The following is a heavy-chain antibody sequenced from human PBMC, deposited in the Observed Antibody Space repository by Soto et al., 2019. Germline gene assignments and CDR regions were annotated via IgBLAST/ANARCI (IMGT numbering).Heavy chain of an antibody. CDR1: GFTFSSYS. Sequence: EVQLVESGGGLVQPGGSLRLSCAASGFTFSSYSMNWVRQAPGKGLEWVSYISSSSSTIYYADSVKGRFTISRDNVKNSLYLQMNSLRDEDTAVYYCARDAHYYYYDGMDVWGQGPTVTVSS. CDR2: ISSSSSTI. J-gene: IGHJ6*02. V-gene: IGHV3-48*02. CDR3: ARDAHYYYYDGMDV.